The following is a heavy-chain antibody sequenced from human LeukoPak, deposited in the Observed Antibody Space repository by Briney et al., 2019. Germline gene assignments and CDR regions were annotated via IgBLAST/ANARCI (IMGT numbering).Heavy chain of an antibody. CDR3: ASGPPPPRYSYGWGGFDY. J-gene: IGHJ4*02. D-gene: IGHD5-18*01. V-gene: IGHV1-2*02. CDR2: INPNSGGT. Sequence: ASVKVSCKASGYTFTSYGISWVRQAPGQGLEWMGWINPNSGGTNYAQKFQGRVTMTRDTSISTAYMELSRLRSDDTAVYYCASGPPPPRYSYGWGGFDYWGQGTLVTVSS. CDR1: GYTFTSYG.